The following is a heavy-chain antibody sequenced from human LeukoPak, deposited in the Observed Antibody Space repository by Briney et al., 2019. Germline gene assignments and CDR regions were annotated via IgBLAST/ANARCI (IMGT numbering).Heavy chain of an antibody. CDR1: GGTFSSYA. CDR2: IIPIFGTA. Sequence: ASVKVSCKASGGTFSSYAISWVRQAPGQGLEWMGGIIPIFGTANYAQKFQGRVTITADESTSTAYMELSNLRSEDTAVYYCARGFVVVPAAYDYWGQGTLVTVSS. CDR3: ARGFVVVPAAYDY. V-gene: IGHV1-69*13. J-gene: IGHJ4*02. D-gene: IGHD2-2*01.